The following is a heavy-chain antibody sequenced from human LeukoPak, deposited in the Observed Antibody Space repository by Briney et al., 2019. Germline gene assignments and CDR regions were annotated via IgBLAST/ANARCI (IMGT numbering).Heavy chain of an antibody. V-gene: IGHV4-39*01. CDR3: ARAGSYYDFWSGYYTTNWFDP. D-gene: IGHD3-3*01. CDR2: IYYSGST. J-gene: IGHJ5*02. Sequence: SETLSLTCTVSGGSISSSSYYWGWLRQPPGTGLEWIGSIYYSGSTYYNPSLKSRVTISVDTSKNQFSLKLSSVTAADTAVYYCARAGSYYDFWSGYYTTNWFDPWGQGTLVTGSS. CDR1: GGSISSSSYY.